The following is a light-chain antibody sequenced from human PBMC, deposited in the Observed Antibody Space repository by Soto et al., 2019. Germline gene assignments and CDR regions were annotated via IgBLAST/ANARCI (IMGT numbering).Light chain of an antibody. J-gene: IGLJ1*01. CDR1: SSDVGAYNY. Sequence: QSALTQSASVSASPGQSITISCTGTSSDVGAYNYVSWYQQHPGKAPKLMIYEVTNRPSGVSNRFSGSKSGNTASLTISGLQAEDEADYYCTSYTRSSTYVFGTGTKVTVL. CDR2: EVT. V-gene: IGLV2-14*01. CDR3: TSYTRSSTYV.